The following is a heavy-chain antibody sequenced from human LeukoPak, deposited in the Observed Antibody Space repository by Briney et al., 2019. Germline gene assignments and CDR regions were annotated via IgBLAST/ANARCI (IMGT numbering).Heavy chain of an antibody. D-gene: IGHD3-3*01. Sequence: GGSLRLSCAASGFTVSSNYMSWVRQAPGKGLEWVSVIYSGGSTYYADSVKGRFTISRDNSKNTLYLQMNSLRAEDTAVYYCARNDFWSGNRGKDGLYFQHWGQGTLVTVSS. CDR1: GFTVSSNY. J-gene: IGHJ1*01. V-gene: IGHV3-66*02. CDR3: ARNDFWSGNRGKDGLYFQH. CDR2: IYSGGST.